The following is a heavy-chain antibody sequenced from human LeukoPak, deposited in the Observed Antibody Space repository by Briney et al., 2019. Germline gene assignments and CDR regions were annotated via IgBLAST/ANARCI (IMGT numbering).Heavy chain of an antibody. J-gene: IGHJ6*03. CDR2: INWDGGDA. CDR1: GFRFDDYS. CDR3: ARDGVANTAMDYYYYFYLDI. Sequence: GGSLRLSCAASGFRFDDYSMTWVRQAPGKGLEWVSSINWDGGDAAYADSVKGRFTISRDNAKNSLYLQMNSLRPEDTALYFCARDGVANTAMDYYYYFYLDIWGKGTTVTVSS. V-gene: IGHV3-20*04. D-gene: IGHD5-18*01.